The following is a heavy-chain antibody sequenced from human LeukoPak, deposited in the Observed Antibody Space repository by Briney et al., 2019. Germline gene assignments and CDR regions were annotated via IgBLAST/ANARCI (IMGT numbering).Heavy chain of an antibody. V-gene: IGHV4-34*01. CDR3: ARALPSRYYYDSSGSRGYYYYMDV. CDR2: INHSGST. CDR1: GGSFSGYY. D-gene: IGHD3-22*01. Sequence: SETLSLTCAVYGGSFSGYYWSWIRQPPGKGLQWIGEINHSGSTNYNPSLKSRVTISVDTSKNQFSLKLSSVTAAGTAVYYCARALPSRYYYDSSGSRGYYYYMDVWGKGTTVTVSS. J-gene: IGHJ6*03.